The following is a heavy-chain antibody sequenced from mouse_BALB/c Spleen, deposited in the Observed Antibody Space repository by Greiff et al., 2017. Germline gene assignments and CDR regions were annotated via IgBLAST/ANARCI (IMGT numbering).Heavy chain of an antibody. Sequence: VQLQQSGPELVKPGASVKVSCKASGYAFTSYNMYWVKQSHGKSLEWIGYIDPYNGGTSYNQKFKGKATLTVDESSSTAYMQLSSLTSEDSAVYYCARSYYGSSYGWYFDVWGAGTTVTVSS. CDR3: ARSYYGSSYGWYFDV. CDR1: GYAFTSYN. D-gene: IGHD1-1*01. CDR2: IDPYNGGT. J-gene: IGHJ1*01. V-gene: IGHV1S135*01.